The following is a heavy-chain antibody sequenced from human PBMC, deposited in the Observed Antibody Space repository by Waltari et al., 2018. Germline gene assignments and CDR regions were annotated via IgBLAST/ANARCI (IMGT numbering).Heavy chain of an antibody. CDR3: ARDPPFMVVVPAASYYYYMDV. J-gene: IGHJ6*03. D-gene: IGHD2-2*01. V-gene: IGHV1-18*01. CDR1: GYTFPSSG. CDR2: ISAYKGNT. Sequence: QVQPGQSGAAVQQPGASVNASGKASGYTFPSSGSSWVRPAPGPGLEWMGWISAYKGNTNYAQKLQGRVTMTTDTSTSTAYMELRSLRSDDTAVDYCARDPPFMVVVPAASYYYYMDVWGKGTTVTVSS.